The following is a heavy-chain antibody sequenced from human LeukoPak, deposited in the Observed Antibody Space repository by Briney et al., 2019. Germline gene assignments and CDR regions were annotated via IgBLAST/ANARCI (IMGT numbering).Heavy chain of an antibody. D-gene: IGHD6-19*01. CDR3: ARGRLAQGFDY. J-gene: IGHJ4*02. CDR1: GYSFTTYW. V-gene: IGHV5-51*01. CDR2: IYSGDSDT. Sequence: GESLKISCKGSGYSFTTYWIGWVRQMPGRGLEWMGIIYSGDSDTRYSPSFQGQVTISADKSISTAYLQWSSLKASDTAMYYCARGRLAQGFDYWGQGTLVTVSS.